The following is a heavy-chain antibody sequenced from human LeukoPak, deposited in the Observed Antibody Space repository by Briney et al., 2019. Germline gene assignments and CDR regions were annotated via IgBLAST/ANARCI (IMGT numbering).Heavy chain of an antibody. D-gene: IGHD6-13*01. CDR2: IIPIFGTA. V-gene: IGHV1-69*05. Sequence: SVKVSCKASGGTFSSYAISRVRQAPGQGLEWMGRIIPIFGTANYAQKFQGGVTITTDESTSTAYMELSSLRSEDTAVYYCARENSSSWYFDYWGQGTLVTVSS. CDR1: GGTFSSYA. CDR3: ARENSSSWYFDY. J-gene: IGHJ4*02.